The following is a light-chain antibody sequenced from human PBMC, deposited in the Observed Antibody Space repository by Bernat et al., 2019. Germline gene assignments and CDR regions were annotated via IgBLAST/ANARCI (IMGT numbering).Light chain of an antibody. CDR1: SSDVGGYNY. V-gene: IGLV2-14*03. CDR2: HVS. Sequence: QSVLTQPASVSGSLGQSITISCTGTSSDVGGYNYVSWYQHHPGKAPKLMIYHVSSRPSGVSNRFSGSKSDNTASLTISGLQADDEADYYCSSYTGSTTLVFVFGSGTKVTVL. CDR3: SSYTGSTTLVFV. J-gene: IGLJ1*01.